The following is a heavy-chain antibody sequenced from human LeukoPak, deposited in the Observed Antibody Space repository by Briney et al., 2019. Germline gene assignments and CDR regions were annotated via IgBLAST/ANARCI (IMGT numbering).Heavy chain of an antibody. Sequence: SETLSLTCTVSGDSISSSSYYWDWIRQPPGKGLEWIGSIYYSGSTYYNPSLKSRVTISVDTSKNQFSLKLTSVTAADTAVYYCARHGRRMVRGNYYFDYWGQGTLVTVSS. CDR1: GDSISSSSYY. J-gene: IGHJ4*02. CDR2: IYYSGST. V-gene: IGHV4-39*01. CDR3: ARHGRRMVRGNYYFDY. D-gene: IGHD3-10*01.